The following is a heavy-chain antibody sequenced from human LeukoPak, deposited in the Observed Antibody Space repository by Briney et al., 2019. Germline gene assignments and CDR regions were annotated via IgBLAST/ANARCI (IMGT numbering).Heavy chain of an antibody. Sequence: SETLSLTCTVSGGSISSGSYYWSWIRQPAGKGLEWIGRIYTSGSTNYNPSLKSRVTISVDASKNQFSLKLSSVTAADTAVYYCARWGRATGYYYYMDVWGKGTTVTVSS. J-gene: IGHJ6*03. V-gene: IGHV4-61*02. CDR2: IYTSGST. CDR1: GGSISSGSYY. D-gene: IGHD5-12*01. CDR3: ARWGRATGYYYYMDV.